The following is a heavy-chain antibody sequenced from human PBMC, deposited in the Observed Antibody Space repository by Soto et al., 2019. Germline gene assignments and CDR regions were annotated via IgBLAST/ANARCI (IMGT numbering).Heavy chain of an antibody. CDR3: ARDLWGYCGTDCYPLDV. CDR2: MYNTGST. D-gene: IGHD2-21*02. Sequence: SETLSLTCTVSGGSLSPNYWSWIRQPPGKGLEWIGYMYNTGSTVYNPSFKSRVTISVDTSKNQFSLKLNSVTAADTAVYYCARDLWGYCGTDCYPLDVWGQGTKVTVSS. J-gene: IGHJ6*02. V-gene: IGHV4-59*01. CDR1: GGSLSPNY.